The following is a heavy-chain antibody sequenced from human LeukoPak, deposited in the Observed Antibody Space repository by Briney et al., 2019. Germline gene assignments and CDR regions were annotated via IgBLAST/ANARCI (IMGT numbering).Heavy chain of an antibody. CDR3: ASLTTWVDY. D-gene: IGHD4-17*01. CDR2: IYHSGST. J-gene: IGHJ4*02. Sequence: SETLSLTCAVSGYSISSGYYWGWIRQPPGKGLEWIGSIYHSGSTYYNPSLKSRVTISVDTSKNQCSLKLSSVTAADTAVYYCASLTTWVDYWGQGTLVTVSS. CDR1: GYSISSGYY. V-gene: IGHV4-38-2*01.